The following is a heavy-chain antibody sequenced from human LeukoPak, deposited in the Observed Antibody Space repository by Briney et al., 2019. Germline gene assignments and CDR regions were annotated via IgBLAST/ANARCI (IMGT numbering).Heavy chain of an antibody. J-gene: IGHJ3*02. V-gene: IGHV4-59*01. Sequence: SETLSLTCTVSGGSISSYYWSWVRQPPGKGLEWIGYIYYSGSTNYNPSLKSRVTISVDTSKNQFSLKLSSVTAADTAVYYCARGRLSGYSSGWYGPGAFDIWGQGTMVTVSS. CDR2: IYYSGST. CDR3: ARGRLSGYSSGWYGPGAFDI. D-gene: IGHD6-19*01. CDR1: GGSISSYY.